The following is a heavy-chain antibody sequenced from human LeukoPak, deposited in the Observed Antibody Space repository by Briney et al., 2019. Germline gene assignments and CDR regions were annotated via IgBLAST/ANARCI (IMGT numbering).Heavy chain of an antibody. J-gene: IGHJ4*02. CDR2: IGTAGDT. CDR3: ARAIAAFRGVNYFDY. V-gene: IGHV3-13*01. Sequence: GGSLRLSCAASGFTFSSYDMHWVRQVTGKGLEWVPAIGTAGDTYYPGSVKGRFTISRENAKNSLYLQMNSLRAGDTAVYYCARAIAAFRGVNYFDYWSQGTLVTVAP. D-gene: IGHD3-16*01. CDR1: GFTFSSYD.